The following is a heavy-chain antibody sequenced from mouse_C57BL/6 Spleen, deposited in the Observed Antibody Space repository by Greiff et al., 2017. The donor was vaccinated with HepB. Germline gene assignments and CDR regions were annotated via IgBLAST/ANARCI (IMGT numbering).Heavy chain of an antibody. CDR1: GYTFTSYW. V-gene: IGHV1-72*01. CDR2: IDPNSGGT. D-gene: IGHD4-1*01. Sequence: QVQLQQPGAELVKPGASVKLSCKASGYTFTSYWMHWVKQRPGRGLEWIGRIDPNSGGTKYNEKFKSKATLTVDKPSSTAYMQLSSLTSEDSAVYCCARGTGISNSYWYFDVWGTGTTVTVSS. J-gene: IGHJ1*03. CDR3: ARGTGISNSYWYFDV.